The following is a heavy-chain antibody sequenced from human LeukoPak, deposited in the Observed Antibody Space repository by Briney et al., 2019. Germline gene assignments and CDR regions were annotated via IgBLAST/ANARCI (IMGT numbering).Heavy chain of an antibody. V-gene: IGHV3-11*01. CDR1: GFTFSDYY. J-gene: IGHJ5*02. Sequence: PGGSLRLSCAGYGFTFSDYYMSWIRQAPGKGLEWVSYISSSGSTKYYAESVKGRFTVSRDNAKNSLDLQMNSLRADDTAVYYCARDSTSVGAFDPWGQGALVTVSS. CDR2: ISSSGSTK. CDR3: ARDSTSVGAFDP.